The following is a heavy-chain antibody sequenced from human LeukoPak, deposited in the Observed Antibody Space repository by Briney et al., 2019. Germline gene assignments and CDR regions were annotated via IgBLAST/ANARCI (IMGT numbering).Heavy chain of an antibody. CDR3: ARDQEGFDY. J-gene: IGHJ4*02. Sequence: ASVKVSCKASGYTFINNYLHWVRQAPGQGLEWMGMIYPRDGSTGYAQNFQGRVTVTRDTSTTTVHMELRGLRSEDTAVYYCARDQEGFDYWGQGTVVTVSS. CDR1: GYTFINNY. CDR2: IYPRDGST. V-gene: IGHV1-46*01.